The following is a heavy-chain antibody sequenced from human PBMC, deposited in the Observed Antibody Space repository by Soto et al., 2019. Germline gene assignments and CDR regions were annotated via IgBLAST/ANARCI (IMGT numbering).Heavy chain of an antibody. CDR3: AKDRTVAARNFDY. CDR2: ISTSIDAT. Sequence: EVQLLESGGGLVQPGGSLRLSCAASGFAFSNYAMHWVRQAPGKGLGWVSSISTSIDATYYADSVKGRFTISRDDSKNTLYLQMNSLRAEDSAVYYCAKDRTVAARNFDYWGQGTQVTVSS. CDR1: GFAFSNYA. J-gene: IGHJ4*02. D-gene: IGHD6-6*01. V-gene: IGHV3-23*01.